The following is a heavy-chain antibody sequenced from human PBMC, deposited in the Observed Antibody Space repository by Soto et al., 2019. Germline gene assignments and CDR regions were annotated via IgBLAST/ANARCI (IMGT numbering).Heavy chain of an antibody. CDR1: GGSISSYY. D-gene: IGHD3-22*01. CDR2: IYYSGST. V-gene: IGHV4-59*01. CDR3: ARAHYYDSSGYYYFLFDP. Sequence: SETLSLTCTVSGGSISSYYWSWIRQPPGKGLEWIGYIYYSGSTNYNPSLKSRVTISVDTSKNQFSLKLSSVTAADTAVYYCARAHYYDSSGYYYFLFDPWGQGTLVTVSS. J-gene: IGHJ5*02.